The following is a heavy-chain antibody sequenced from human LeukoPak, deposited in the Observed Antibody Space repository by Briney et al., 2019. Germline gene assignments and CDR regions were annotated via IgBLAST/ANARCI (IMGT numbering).Heavy chain of an antibody. CDR3: TTADYGDLDFDY. V-gene: IGHV3-30*02. D-gene: IGHD4-17*01. J-gene: IGHJ4*02. CDR2: IRYDGSNK. Sequence: PGGSLRLSCAASGFTFSSYGMHWVRQAPGKGLEWVAFIRYDGSNKYYADSVKGRFTISRDNSKNTLYLQMNSLKTEDTAVYYCTTADYGDLDFDYWGQGTLVTVSS. CDR1: GFTFSSYG.